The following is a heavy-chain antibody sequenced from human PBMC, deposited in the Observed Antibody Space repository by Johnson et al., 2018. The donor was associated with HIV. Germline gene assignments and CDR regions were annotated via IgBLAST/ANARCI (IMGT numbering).Heavy chain of an antibody. J-gene: IGHJ3*02. V-gene: IGHV3-11*01. CDR1: GFTFSDHY. CDR3: ARDVVSDGDYPPDAFDI. CDR2: ISSSGSTI. Sequence: QVQLVESGGGLVKPGGSLRLSCAASGFTFSDHYMNWMRQAPGKGLEWVSYISSSGSTIYYADSVKGRFTVSRDNAKNSLFLQISSLRAEDTAVYFCARDVVSDGDYPPDAFDIWGHGTMVTVSS. D-gene: IGHD2-21*01.